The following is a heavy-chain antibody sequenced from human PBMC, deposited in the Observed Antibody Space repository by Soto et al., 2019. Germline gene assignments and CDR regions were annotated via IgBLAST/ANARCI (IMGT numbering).Heavy chain of an antibody. D-gene: IGHD2-15*01. Sequence: QLQLQESGPGLVKPSETLSLTCTVSGGSISSSSYYWGWLRPPPGKGLEWIGSIYYSGRTYYNPSLKSRVTISVDASTNQFSLKLSSVTAADTAVSYCAADCSGGSCYVDYWGQGTLVTVSS. CDR3: AADCSGGSCYVDY. CDR1: GGSISSSSYY. CDR2: IYYSGRT. J-gene: IGHJ4*02. V-gene: IGHV4-39*01.